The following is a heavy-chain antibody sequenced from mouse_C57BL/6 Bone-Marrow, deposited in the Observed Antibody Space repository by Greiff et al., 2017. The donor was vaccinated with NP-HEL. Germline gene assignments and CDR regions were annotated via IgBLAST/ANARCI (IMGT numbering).Heavy chain of an antibody. CDR1: GYAFSSSW. J-gene: IGHJ3*01. V-gene: IGHV1-82*01. D-gene: IGHD3-2*02. CDR2: IYPGDGDT. Sequence: QVQLQQSGPELVKPGASVKISCKASGYAFSSSWMNWVKQRPGKGLEWIGRIYPGDGDTNYNGKFKGKATLTADKSSSTAYMQLSSLTSEDSGVYFCAREGSSGSSWFAYWGQGTLVTVSA. CDR3: AREGSSGSSWFAY.